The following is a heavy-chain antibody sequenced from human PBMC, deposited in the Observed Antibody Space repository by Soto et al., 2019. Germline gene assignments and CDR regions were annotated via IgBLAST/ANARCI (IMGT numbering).Heavy chain of an antibody. V-gene: IGHV4-59*02. Sequence: PSETLSLTCTVFGSSVSSYYWTWIRQPLGKGLEWIGYAHYSGTTNYSPSLRGRVIMSVDTSKNQFSLKLSSVTAADTAVYYCARSVFPWGQGTLVTVS. CDR2: AHYSGTT. CDR3: ARSVFP. CDR1: GSSVSSYY. J-gene: IGHJ5*02.